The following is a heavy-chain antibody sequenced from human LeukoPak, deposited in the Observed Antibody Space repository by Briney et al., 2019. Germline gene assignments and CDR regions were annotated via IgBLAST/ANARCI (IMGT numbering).Heavy chain of an antibody. D-gene: IGHD2-15*01. V-gene: IGHV5-51*01. Sequence: GESLKISCKGSGYTFTTYWIGWVRQMPGKGLEWMGLIYPGNSDTRYSPSFQGQVTISVDKSISTAYLQWSSLKASDTAMYYCTRLSQLLLKGYEDAFDIWGQGTMVTVSS. CDR1: GYTFTTYW. J-gene: IGHJ3*02. CDR3: TRLSQLLLKGYEDAFDI. CDR2: IYPGNSDT.